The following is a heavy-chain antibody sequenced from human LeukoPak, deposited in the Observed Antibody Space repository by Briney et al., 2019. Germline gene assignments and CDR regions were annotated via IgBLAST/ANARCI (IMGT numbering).Heavy chain of an antibody. Sequence: GGSLRLSCAASGFTFSSYAMSWVRQAPGKGLEWVSAISGSGGSTYYADSVKGRFTISRDNSKNTLYLQMNSLRAEDTAVYYCAKTPNIVVVVAATPYYFDYWGQGTLVTVSS. D-gene: IGHD2-15*01. V-gene: IGHV3-23*01. J-gene: IGHJ4*02. CDR1: GFTFSSYA. CDR2: ISGSGGST. CDR3: AKTPNIVVVVAATPYYFDY.